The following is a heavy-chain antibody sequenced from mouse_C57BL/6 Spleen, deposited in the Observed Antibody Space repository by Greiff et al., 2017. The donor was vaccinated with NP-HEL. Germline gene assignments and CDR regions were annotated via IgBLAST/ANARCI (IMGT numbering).Heavy chain of an antibody. V-gene: IGHV1-52*01. CDR2: IDPSDSET. J-gene: IGHJ3*01. Sequence: QVQLKQPGAELVRPGSSVKLSCKASGYTFTSYWMHWVKQRPIQGLEWIGNIDPSDSETHYNQKFKDKATLTVDKSSSTAYMQLSSLTSEDSAVYYCARQEGSSLFAYWGQGTLVTVSA. CDR3: ARQEGSSLFAY. CDR1: GYTFTSYW. D-gene: IGHD3-1*01.